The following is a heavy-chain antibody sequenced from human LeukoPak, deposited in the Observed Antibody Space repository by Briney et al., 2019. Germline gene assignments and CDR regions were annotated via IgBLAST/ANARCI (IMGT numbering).Heavy chain of an antibody. CDR2: ISANGGNT. D-gene: IGHD3-3*01. J-gene: IGHJ4*02. V-gene: IGHV3-23*01. Sequence: GGSLRLSCAASGFTFTNYAMSWVRQAPGKGLEWVSVISANGGNTYYADSVKGRFTISRDNSKNTLFLQMNSLRAGDTAVYYCTKDPSFWSGFYDYWGQGTLVTVSS. CDR1: GFTFTNYA. CDR3: TKDPSFWSGFYDY.